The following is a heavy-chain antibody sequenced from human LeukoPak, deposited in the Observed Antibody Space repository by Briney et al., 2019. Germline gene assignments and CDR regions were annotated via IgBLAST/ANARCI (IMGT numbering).Heavy chain of an antibody. V-gene: IGHV3-23*01. D-gene: IGHD3-22*01. J-gene: IGHJ4*02. CDR2: ISGSGGST. CDR1: GFTFSSYA. CDR3: AKHGSGYYRGLVY. Sequence: GGSLRLSCAASGFTFSSYAMSWVRQAPGKGLEWVSAISGSGGSTYYADSVKGRFAISRDNSKNTLYLQMNSLRAEDTAVYYCAKHGSGYYRGLVYWGQGTLVTVSS.